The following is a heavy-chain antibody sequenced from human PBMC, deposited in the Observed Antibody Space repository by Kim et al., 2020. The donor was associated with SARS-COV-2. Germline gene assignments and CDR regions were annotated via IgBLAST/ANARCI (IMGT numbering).Heavy chain of an antibody. CDR1: GFTFSTYA. Sequence: GGSLRLSCAASGFTFSTYAMHWVRQAPGKGLEWVAIISYDGSDKDYADSVKGRFIVSRDNSKNTLYLQMNSLSVDDTAVYYCAKPRVLGISYFHYWGQGT. D-gene: IGHD1-26*01. CDR2: ISYDGSDK. J-gene: IGHJ4*02. V-gene: IGHV3-30*18. CDR3: AKPRVLGISYFHY.